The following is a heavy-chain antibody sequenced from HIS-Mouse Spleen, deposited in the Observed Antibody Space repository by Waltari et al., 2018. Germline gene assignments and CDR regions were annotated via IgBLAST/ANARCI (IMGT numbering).Heavy chain of an antibody. D-gene: IGHD1-26*01. Sequence: LKPSSPLSLTCAFYGGSFSLYYWSWIRKPPGKGLDGIGEINHSGRKTEKKERKSRVTISVETSKNQFSLKLSSVTAADTAVYYCASYPDGEHFDYWGQGTMVTVSS. CDR1: GGSFSLYY. CDR3: ASYPDGEHFDY. CDR2: INHSGRK. J-gene: IGHJ4*02. V-gene: IGHV4-34*01.